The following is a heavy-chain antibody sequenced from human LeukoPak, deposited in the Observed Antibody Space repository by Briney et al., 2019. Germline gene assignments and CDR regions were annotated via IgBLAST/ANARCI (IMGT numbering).Heavy chain of an antibody. CDR2: ISYDGSNK. D-gene: IGHD1-26*01. J-gene: IGHJ3*02. CDR3: ARAPPTSGSYPTGAFDI. CDR1: GFTFSSYA. Sequence: GGSLRLSCAASGFTFSSYAMHWVRQAPGKGLEWVAVISYDGSNKYYADSVKGRFTISRDNSKNTLYLQMNSLRAEDTAVYYCARAPPTSGSYPTGAFDIWGQGTMVTVSS. V-gene: IGHV3-30-3*01.